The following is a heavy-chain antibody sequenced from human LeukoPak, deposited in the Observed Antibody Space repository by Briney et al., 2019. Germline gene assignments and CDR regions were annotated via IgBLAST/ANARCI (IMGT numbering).Heavy chain of an antibody. Sequence: PSETLSLTCTVSGGSIGSGGYYWSWIRQHPGKGLEWIGYIYYSGSTYYNPSLKSRVTISVDTSKNQFSLKLSSVTAADTAVYYCAREIMITFGGARSFDYWGQGTLVTVSS. J-gene: IGHJ4*02. V-gene: IGHV4-31*03. CDR2: IYYSGST. CDR1: GGSIGSGGYY. CDR3: AREIMITFGGARSFDY. D-gene: IGHD3-16*01.